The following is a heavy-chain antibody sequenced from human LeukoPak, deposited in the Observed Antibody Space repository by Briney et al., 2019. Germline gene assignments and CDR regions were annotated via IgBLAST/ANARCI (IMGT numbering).Heavy chain of an antibody. Sequence: GGSLRLSCAASGVTFTNDALSWVRQAPGKGLELVSTVSVSAYSTYYADSVKGRFTVFRDNSKNTVDLQMNSLRAEDTAVYYCARYSLSSSKYYYYYMDVWGKGTTVTVSS. V-gene: IGHV3-23*01. D-gene: IGHD5/OR15-5a*01. CDR1: GVTFTNDA. CDR3: ARYSLSSSKYYYYYMDV. CDR2: VSVSAYST. J-gene: IGHJ6*03.